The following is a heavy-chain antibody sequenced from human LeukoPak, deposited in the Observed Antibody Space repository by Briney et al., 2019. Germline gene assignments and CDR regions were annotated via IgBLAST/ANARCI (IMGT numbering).Heavy chain of an antibody. CDR3: ARAVPAAMYYYYYYGMDV. V-gene: IGHV4-31*03. Sequence: PSQTLSLTCTVSGGSISSGGYYWSWIRQHPGKGLEWIGYIYYSGSAYYNPSLKSRVTISVDTSKNQFSLKLSSVTAADTAVYYCARAVPAAMYYYYYYGMDVWGQGTTVTVSS. CDR2: IYYSGSA. J-gene: IGHJ6*02. CDR1: GGSISSGGYY. D-gene: IGHD2-2*01.